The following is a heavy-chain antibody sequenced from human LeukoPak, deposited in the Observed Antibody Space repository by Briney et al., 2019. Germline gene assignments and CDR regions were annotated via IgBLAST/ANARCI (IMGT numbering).Heavy chain of an antibody. CDR2: INHSGST. CDR1: GGSFSGYY. J-gene: IGHJ4*02. Sequence: SETLSLTCAVYGGSFSGYYWSWIRQPPGKGLEWIGEINHSGSTNYNPSLKSRVTISVDTSKNQFSLKLSSVTAADTAVYYCARTNRLRYFDWLSKNLYYFDYWGQGTLVTVSS. CDR3: ARTNRLRYFDWLSKNLYYFDY. V-gene: IGHV4-34*01. D-gene: IGHD3-9*01.